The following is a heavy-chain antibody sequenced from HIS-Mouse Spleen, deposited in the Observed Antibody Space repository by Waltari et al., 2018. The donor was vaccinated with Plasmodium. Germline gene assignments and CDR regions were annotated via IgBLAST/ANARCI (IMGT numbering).Heavy chain of an antibody. D-gene: IGHD6-13*01. J-gene: IGHJ2*01. CDR2: IKQDGSEN. CDR3: ASSWYWYLDL. Sequence: EVQLVESGGGLVQPGGSLRLSCAASGFTFSSYWRSWVRQAPGKGREWVANIKQDGSENYYVDSVKGRFTISRDNAKNSLYLQMNSLRAEDTAVYYCASSWYWYLDLWGRGTLVTVSS. CDR1: GFTFSSYW. V-gene: IGHV3-7*01.